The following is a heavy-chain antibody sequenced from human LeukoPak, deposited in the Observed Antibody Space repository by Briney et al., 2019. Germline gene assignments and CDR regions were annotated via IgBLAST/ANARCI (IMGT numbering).Heavy chain of an antibody. D-gene: IGHD6-19*01. CDR1: GGSISSSNW. CDR3: ASEVAVAGTGGY. CDR2: IYHSGST. J-gene: IGHJ4*02. Sequence: SETLSLTCTVSGGSISSSNWWSWVRQPPGKGLEWIGEIYHSGSTNYNPSLKSRVTISVDKSKNQFSLKLSSVTAADTAVYYCASEVAVAGTGGYWGQGTLVTVSS. V-gene: IGHV4-4*02.